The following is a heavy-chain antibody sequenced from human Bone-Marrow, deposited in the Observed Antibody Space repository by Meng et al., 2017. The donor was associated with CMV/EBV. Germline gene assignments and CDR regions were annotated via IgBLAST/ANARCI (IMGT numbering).Heavy chain of an antibody. Sequence: LRLSCAACGFTFRSYWMDWVRQAAGKGLVWVSRINRDGSSTSYADSVKGRFTISRDNAKNTLYLQMNSLRVEDTDMYDCARNTMHDYWGQGTLVTVSS. V-gene: IGHV3-74*01. CDR3: ARNTMHDY. CDR1: GFTFRSYW. J-gene: IGHJ4*02. D-gene: IGHD3-10*01. CDR2: INRDGSST.